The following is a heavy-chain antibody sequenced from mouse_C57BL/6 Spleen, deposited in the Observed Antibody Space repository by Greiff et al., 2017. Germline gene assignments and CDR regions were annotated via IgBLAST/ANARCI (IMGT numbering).Heavy chain of an antibody. CDR3: AYYYGSSSAFAY. CDR2: ILPGSGST. D-gene: IGHD1-1*01. J-gene: IGHJ3*01. Sequence: VQLQQSGAELMKPGASVKLSCKATGYTFTGYWIEWVKQRPGHGLEWIGEILPGSGSTNYNEKFKGKATFTADTSSNTAYMQLSRLTTEDSAIYYCAYYYGSSSAFAYWGQGTLVTVSA. CDR1: GYTFTGYW. V-gene: IGHV1-9*01.